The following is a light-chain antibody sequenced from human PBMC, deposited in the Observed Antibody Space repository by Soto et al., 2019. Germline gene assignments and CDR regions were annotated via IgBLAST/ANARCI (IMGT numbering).Light chain of an antibody. CDR3: QQYSSWPIT. CDR2: GIS. CDR1: QSVNSN. J-gene: IGKJ5*01. Sequence: EIVMTQSPATLSVSPGERATLSCWASQSVNSNYLAWYQQKPGQAPRLLIYGISTRATGVPARFSGSGSGTEFTLTISSLQSEDFAVYYCQQYSSWPITFGQGTRLEIK. V-gene: IGKV3-15*01.